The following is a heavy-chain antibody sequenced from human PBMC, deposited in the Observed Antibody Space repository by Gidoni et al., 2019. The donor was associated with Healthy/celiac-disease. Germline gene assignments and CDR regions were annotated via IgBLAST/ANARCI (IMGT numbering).Heavy chain of an antibody. J-gene: IGHJ5*02. Sequence: EVQLVESAGGLVKHGGSLRTSGAAPGFTFRSYSMNWVSPVPGKGLEWVSSISSSSSYIYYADSVKGRFTISRDNAKNSLYLQMNSLRAEDTAVYYCARGGAVWSGNWFDPWGQGTLVTVSS. CDR1: GFTFRSYS. CDR3: ARGGAVWSGNWFDP. CDR2: ISSSSSYI. V-gene: IGHV3-21*01. D-gene: IGHD3-3*01.